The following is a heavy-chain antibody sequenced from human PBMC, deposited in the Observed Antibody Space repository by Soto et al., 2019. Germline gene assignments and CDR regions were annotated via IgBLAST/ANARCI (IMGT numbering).Heavy chain of an antibody. CDR3: ARGFSSMSWFAP. Sequence: ETLSLTCTVSGVAISNFYCIFVGHPPGKGLEWIGCIYDSGSTNFNPSLKSRVTMSVDTSRTQFSLKLSSVTAADTAVYYCARGFSSMSWFAPWGQGTLVTVSS. J-gene: IGHJ5*02. CDR1: GVAISNFY. CDR2: IYDSGST. V-gene: IGHV4-59*01. D-gene: IGHD6-19*01.